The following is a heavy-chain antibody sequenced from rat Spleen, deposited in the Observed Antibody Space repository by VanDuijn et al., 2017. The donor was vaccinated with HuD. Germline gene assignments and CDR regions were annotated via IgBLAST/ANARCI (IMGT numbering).Heavy chain of an antibody. D-gene: IGHD2-7*01. CDR2: ISNDGSST. CDR1: GFSFTNYG. CDR3: VSHGARISRFAF. J-gene: IGHJ3*01. Sequence: EVQLVESGGGLVQPGRSLKLSCAASGFSFTNYGMSWVRQAPTKGLEWVATISNDGSSTYYRDSVKGRFIISRDNAKNSLYLQMDSLRSEDTATYYCVSHGARISRFAFWGQGTLVTVSS. V-gene: IGHV5-29*01.